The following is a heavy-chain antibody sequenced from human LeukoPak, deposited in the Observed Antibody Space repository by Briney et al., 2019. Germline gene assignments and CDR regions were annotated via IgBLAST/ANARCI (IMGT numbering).Heavy chain of an antibody. J-gene: IGHJ4*02. CDR1: GFTFSSYA. V-gene: IGHV3-23*01. CDR3: ATSKYSGSY. Sequence: PGGSLRLSCGASGFTFSSYAISWVHQAPGKGLEWVSAISGSGGRIYYGASVKGRFTISRDNSKNTLNLQMNSLRAEDTAVYYCATSKYSGSYWGQGTLVTVSS. D-gene: IGHD1-26*01. CDR2: ISGSGGRI.